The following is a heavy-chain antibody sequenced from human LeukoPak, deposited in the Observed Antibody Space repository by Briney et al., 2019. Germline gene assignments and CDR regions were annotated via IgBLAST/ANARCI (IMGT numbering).Heavy chain of an antibody. V-gene: IGHV3-21*01. J-gene: IGHJ4*02. CDR3: ARVYCSTTSCQYYFDY. CDR2: ITSISSYI. Sequence: GGSLRLSCAASGFTFSSYSMNWVRQAPGKGLEWVSSITSISSYIYYADSVKGRFTISRDNAKNSLYLQMNSLRAEDTAVYYCARVYCSTTSCQYYFDYWGQGTLVTVSS. CDR1: GFTFSSYS. D-gene: IGHD2-2*01.